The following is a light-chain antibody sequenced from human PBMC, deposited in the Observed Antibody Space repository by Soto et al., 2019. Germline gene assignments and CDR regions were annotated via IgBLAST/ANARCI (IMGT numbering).Light chain of an antibody. CDR1: QSVSSD. CDR2: GVS. CDR3: QQYNNWPPIT. Sequence: EIVMTQSQANLSASPGERATLSCRASQSVSSDLAWYQQKPGQAPRLLIYGVSTRATGIPARFSGSGSGTEFTLTISSLQSEDFAVYYCQQYNNWPPITFGQGTRLEIK. V-gene: IGKV3-15*01. J-gene: IGKJ5*01.